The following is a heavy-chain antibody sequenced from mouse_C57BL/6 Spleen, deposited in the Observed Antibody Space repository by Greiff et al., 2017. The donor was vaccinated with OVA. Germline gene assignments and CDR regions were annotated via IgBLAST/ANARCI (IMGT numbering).Heavy chain of an antibody. D-gene: IGHD1-1*01. CDR1: GYSFTGYY. J-gene: IGHJ1*03. Sequence: VQLKQSGPELVKPGASVKISCKASGYSFTGYYMNWVKQSPEKSLEWIGEINPSTGGTTYNQKFKAKATLTVDKSSSTAYMQLKSLTSEDSAVYYCASTTVVATELYFDVWGTGTTVTVSS. V-gene: IGHV1-42*01. CDR2: INPSTGGT. CDR3: ASTTVVATELYFDV.